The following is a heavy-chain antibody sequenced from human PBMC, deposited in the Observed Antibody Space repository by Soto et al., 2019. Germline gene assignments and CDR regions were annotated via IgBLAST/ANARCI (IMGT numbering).Heavy chain of an antibody. D-gene: IGHD2-15*01. Sequence: LKISCKGSGYSFTSYWIGWVRQMPGKGLEWMGIIYPGDSDTRYSPSFQGQVTISADKSISTAYLQWSSLKASDTAMYYCARHKIIGYCSGGSCSDTNYGMDVWGQGTTVTVSS. J-gene: IGHJ6*02. V-gene: IGHV5-51*01. CDR3: ARHKIIGYCSGGSCSDTNYGMDV. CDR2: IYPGDSDT. CDR1: GYSFTSYW.